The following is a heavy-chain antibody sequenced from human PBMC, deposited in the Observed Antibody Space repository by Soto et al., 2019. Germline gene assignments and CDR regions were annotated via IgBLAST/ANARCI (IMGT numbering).Heavy chain of an antibody. Sequence: SVKVSCKASGGTFNNYVINWVRQAPGQGLEWMAGIIPIFGTPNYAQKFQGRVTITADKSTSTAYMGLNSLRSEDTAVYYCAGRCDGTNCLAHFDYWGQGTLVTVSS. CDR1: GGTFNNYV. D-gene: IGHD2-2*01. CDR2: IIPIFGTP. CDR3: AGRCDGTNCLAHFDY. J-gene: IGHJ4*02. V-gene: IGHV1-69*06.